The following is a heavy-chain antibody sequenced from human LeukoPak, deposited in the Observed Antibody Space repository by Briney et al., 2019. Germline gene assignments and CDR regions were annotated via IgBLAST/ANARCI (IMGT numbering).Heavy chain of an antibody. CDR3: ARENRDFEGSGYYVDY. D-gene: IGHD3-3*01. Sequence: SETLSLTCTVSGGSTSGYYWYWMRQPAGKGLEWIGRIYGSGTTDYNSSLRSRVTMSVDTSKSQFSLKLTSVTAADMAVYYCARENRDFEGSGYYVDYWGQGTLVTVSS. V-gene: IGHV4-4*07. CDR1: GGSTSGYY. J-gene: IGHJ4*02. CDR2: IYGSGTT.